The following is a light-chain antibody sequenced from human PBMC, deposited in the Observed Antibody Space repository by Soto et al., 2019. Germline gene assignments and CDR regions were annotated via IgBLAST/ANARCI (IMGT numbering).Light chain of an antibody. CDR2: GNT. CDR1: SSNIGAGYD. V-gene: IGLV1-40*01. J-gene: IGLJ2*01. CDR3: QSYDSSLSGVL. Sequence: QSVLTQPPSVSGAPGQRVTISCTGSSSNIGAGYDVHWYQRLPGTAPKLLIYGNTNRPSGVPDRFSGSKSGTSASLAITGLQAGDEADYYCQSYDSSLSGVLFGGGTKLTV.